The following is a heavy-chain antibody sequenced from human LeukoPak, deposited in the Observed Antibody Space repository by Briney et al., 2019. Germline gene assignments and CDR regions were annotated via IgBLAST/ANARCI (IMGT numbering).Heavy chain of an antibody. V-gene: IGHV3-21*01. J-gene: IGHJ4*02. D-gene: IGHD6-13*01. CDR3: ARDSSSWYQGYFDY. CDR1: GSTFSSYS. CDR2: ISSSSSYI. Sequence: PGGSLRLSYAASGSTFSSYSMNWVRQAPGKGLEWVSSISSSSSYIYYADSVKGRFTISRDNAKNSLYLQMNSLRAEDTAVYYCARDSSSWYQGYFDYWGQGTLVTVSS.